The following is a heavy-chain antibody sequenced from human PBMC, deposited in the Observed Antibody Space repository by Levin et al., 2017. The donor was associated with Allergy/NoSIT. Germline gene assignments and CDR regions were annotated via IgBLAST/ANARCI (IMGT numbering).Heavy chain of an antibody. CDR2: INSGGTDT. CDR1: GFTFSNYW. V-gene: IGHV3-74*01. Sequence: GGSLRLSCAGSGFTFSNYWMHWVRQAPGKGLVWVSRINSGGTDTTYADFVKGRFTISRDNAKKTLYLQMNSLTVDDTGVYYCARVPDWFDPWGQGTLVTVSS. CDR3: ARVPDWFDP. J-gene: IGHJ5*02.